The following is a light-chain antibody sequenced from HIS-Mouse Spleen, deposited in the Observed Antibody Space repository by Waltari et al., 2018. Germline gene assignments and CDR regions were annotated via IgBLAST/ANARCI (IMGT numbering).Light chain of an antibody. J-gene: IGLJ3*02. CDR3: SSYTSSSTLV. CDR2: DVS. Sequence: QSALTQPASVSGSPGQSITISCPGTSMDVGGLNYVPCYQQHPGKAPKLMIYDVSNRPSGVSNRFSGSKSGNTASLTISGLQAEDEADYYCSSYTSSSTLVFGGGTKLTVL. V-gene: IGLV2-14*03. CDR1: SMDVGGLNY.